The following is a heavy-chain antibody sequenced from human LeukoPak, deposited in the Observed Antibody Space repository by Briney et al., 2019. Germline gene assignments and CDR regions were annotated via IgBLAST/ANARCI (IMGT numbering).Heavy chain of an antibody. J-gene: IGHJ5*02. CDR2: IDKKDNLYAT. CDR1: GFTFSGSV. Sequence: PGGSLKLSCVASGFTFSGSVVHWVRQSSGKGLEWVGHIDKKDNLYATAYAESVKGRFTISRDDSKDTAFLHMDSLKTEDTALYYCTRDRGTYNWFDPWGQGTLVTVSS. CDR3: TRDRGTYNWFDP. D-gene: IGHD2-15*01. V-gene: IGHV3-73*01.